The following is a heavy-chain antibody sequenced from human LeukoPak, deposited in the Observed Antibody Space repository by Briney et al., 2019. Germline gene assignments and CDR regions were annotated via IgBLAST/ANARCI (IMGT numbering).Heavy chain of an antibody. D-gene: IGHD2-21*01. J-gene: IGHJ4*02. CDR3: AKEFNRGLPDY. CDR1: GFTFSTYG. V-gene: IGHV3-30*18. CDR2: ISYDGSNE. Sequence: GGSLRLSCAASGFTFSTYGMHWVRQAPGKGLEWVAVISYDGSNEYYAGSVKGRFTISRDDSKNTLYLQMSSLRAEDTAVYYCAKEFNRGLPDYWGQGTLVTVPS.